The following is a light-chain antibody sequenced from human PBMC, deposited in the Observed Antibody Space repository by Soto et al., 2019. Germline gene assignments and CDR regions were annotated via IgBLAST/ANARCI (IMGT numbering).Light chain of an antibody. Sequence: IQMTQSPSSLSASVGDRVTITCQATQDIMKYLNWYQQKPGKAPKLLIYDASSLETGVPSRFSGSESGTDFTLTISSLQPEDFATYYCQQYDNLPLIFGQGTRLEIK. V-gene: IGKV1-33*01. CDR2: DAS. J-gene: IGKJ5*01. CDR3: QQYDNLPLI. CDR1: QDIMKY.